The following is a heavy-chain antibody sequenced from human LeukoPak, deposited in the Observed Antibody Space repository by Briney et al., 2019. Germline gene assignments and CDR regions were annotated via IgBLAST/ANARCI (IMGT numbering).Heavy chain of an antibody. CDR1: GGSISSYY. Sequence: SETLSLTCTVSGGSISSYYWSWIRQPPGKGLEWIGYIYYSGSTNYNPSLRSRVTISVDTSKNQFSLKLSSVTAADTAVYYCARANFWSGSFPIDWGQGTLVTVSS. J-gene: IGHJ4*02. CDR3: ARANFWSGSFPID. V-gene: IGHV4-59*01. D-gene: IGHD3-3*01. CDR2: IYYSGST.